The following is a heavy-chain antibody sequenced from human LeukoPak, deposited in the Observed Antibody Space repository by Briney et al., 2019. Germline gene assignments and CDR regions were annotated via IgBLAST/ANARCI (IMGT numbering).Heavy chain of an antibody. CDR1: GFIFRSYN. V-gene: IGHV3-30*02. CDR3: AKDSGAGDCAFDY. CDR2: IRHDESDK. J-gene: IGHJ4*02. Sequence: PGGSLRLSCAASGFIFRSYNMHWVRQAPGKGLEWVAFIRHDESDKYYADSLKGRFTISRDNSKNTVWLQMNSLRAEDTAMYYCAKDSGAGDCAFDYWGQGTLVTVSS. D-gene: IGHD2-21*02.